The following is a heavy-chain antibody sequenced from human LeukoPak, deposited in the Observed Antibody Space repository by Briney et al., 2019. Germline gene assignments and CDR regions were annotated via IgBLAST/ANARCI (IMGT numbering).Heavy chain of an antibody. Sequence: GGSLRLSCAASGFTFSDYYMSWIRQAPGKGLEWVAVISYDGSNKYYADSVKGRFTISRDNSKNTLYLQMNSLRAEDTAVYYCARDGGDHYDYGDRYNWFDPWGQGTLVTVSS. CDR1: GFTFSDYY. CDR2: ISYDGSNK. V-gene: IGHV3-30-3*01. CDR3: ARDGGDHYDYGDRYNWFDP. D-gene: IGHD4-17*01. J-gene: IGHJ5*02.